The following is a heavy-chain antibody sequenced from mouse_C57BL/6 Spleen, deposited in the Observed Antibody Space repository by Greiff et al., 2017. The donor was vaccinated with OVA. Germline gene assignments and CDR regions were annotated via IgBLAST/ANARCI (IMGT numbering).Heavy chain of an antibody. V-gene: IGHV3-6*01. Sequence: EVQLQESGPGLVKPSQSLSLTCSVTGYSITSGYYWNWIRQFPGNKLEWMGYISYDGSNNYNPSLKNRISITRDTSKNQFFLKLNSVTTEDTATYYCARAYDGLWYFDVWGTGTTVTVSS. CDR3: ARAYDGLWYFDV. CDR2: ISYDGSN. D-gene: IGHD2-3*01. CDR1: GYSITSGYY. J-gene: IGHJ1*03.